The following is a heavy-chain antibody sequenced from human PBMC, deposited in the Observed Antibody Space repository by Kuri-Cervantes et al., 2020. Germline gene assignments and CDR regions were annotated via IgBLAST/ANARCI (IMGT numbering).Heavy chain of an antibody. CDR3: ARGRRRSEYIDYFDY. V-gene: IGHV3-7*01. D-gene: IGHD1-14*01. J-gene: IGHJ4*02. Sequence: GESLKISCAASGFTFSSYWMSWVRQAPGKGLEWVANIKQDGSEKYYVDSVKGRFTISRDNAKNSLYLQMNSPRAEDTAVYYCARGRRRSEYIDYFDYWGQGTLVTVSS. CDR2: IKQDGSEK. CDR1: GFTFSSYW.